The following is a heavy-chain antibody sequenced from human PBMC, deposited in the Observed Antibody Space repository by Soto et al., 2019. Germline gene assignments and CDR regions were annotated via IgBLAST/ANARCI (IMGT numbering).Heavy chain of an antibody. CDR2: IYYSGST. D-gene: IGHD3-16*02. CDR1: GGSISSYY. Sequence: SETLSLTCTVSGGSISSYYGSWIRQPPGKGLEWIGYIYYSGSTNYNPSLKSRVTISVDTSKNQFSLKLSSVTAADTAVYYCARHNYDYIWGSYRYSLYYFDYWGQGTLVTVSS. J-gene: IGHJ4*02. CDR3: ARHNYDYIWGSYRYSLYYFDY. V-gene: IGHV4-59*08.